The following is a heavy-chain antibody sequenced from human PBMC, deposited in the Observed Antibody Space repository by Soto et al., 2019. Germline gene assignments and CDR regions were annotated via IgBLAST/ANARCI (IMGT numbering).Heavy chain of an antibody. CDR3: AKATTNGGWFNPFDS. CDR2: LSGSGTST. CDR1: AFSFVNYA. Sequence: GGSLRLSCAASAFSFVNYAMNWVRQAPGKGLEWVSGLSGSGTSTYYADSVKGRLTISRDNSRDTLFLQMNSLTADDTAVYYCAKATTNGGWFNPFDSWGQGALVTVSS. D-gene: IGHD6-19*01. J-gene: IGHJ4*02. V-gene: IGHV3-23*01.